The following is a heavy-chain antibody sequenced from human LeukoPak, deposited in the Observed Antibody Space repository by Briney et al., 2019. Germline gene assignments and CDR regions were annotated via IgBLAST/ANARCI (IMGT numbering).Heavy chain of an antibody. Sequence: GGSLRLSCTASGFIFSNYGMNWVRQAPGKGLEWISYIRGNSETIHYADSVKGRFTISRDNAKNSLSLQMTSLRAEDTAVYYCVGGQDGIDNWFDPWGQGTLVTVAS. D-gene: IGHD5-24*01. CDR3: VGGQDGIDNWFDP. CDR1: GFIFSNYG. J-gene: IGHJ5*02. CDR2: IRGNSETI. V-gene: IGHV3-48*01.